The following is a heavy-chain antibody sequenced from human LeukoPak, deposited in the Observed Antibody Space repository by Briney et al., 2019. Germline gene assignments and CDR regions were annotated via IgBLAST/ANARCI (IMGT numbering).Heavy chain of an antibody. CDR2: ISYDGSNK. Sequence: PGGSLRLSCAASGFTFSSYGMHWVRQAPGKGLEWVAVISYDGSNKYYADSVKGRFTISRDNSKNTLYLQMNSLRAEDTAVYYCAKASPADPLSPDYWGQGTLVTVSS. CDR3: AKASPADPLSPDY. CDR1: GFTFSSYG. J-gene: IGHJ4*02. V-gene: IGHV3-30*18.